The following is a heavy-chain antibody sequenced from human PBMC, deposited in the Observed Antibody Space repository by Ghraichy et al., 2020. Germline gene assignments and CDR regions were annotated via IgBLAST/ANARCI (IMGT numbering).Heavy chain of an antibody. Sequence: SVKVSCKASGGTFSSYAISWVRQAPGQGLEWMGRIIPILGIANYAQKFQGRVTITADKSTSTAYMELSSLRSEDTAVYYCARERGGDCSSTSCYRALDYYYGMDVWGQGTTVTVSS. V-gene: IGHV1-69*04. D-gene: IGHD2-2*01. J-gene: IGHJ6*02. CDR2: IIPILGIA. CDR1: GGTFSSYA. CDR3: ARERGGDCSSTSCYRALDYYYGMDV.